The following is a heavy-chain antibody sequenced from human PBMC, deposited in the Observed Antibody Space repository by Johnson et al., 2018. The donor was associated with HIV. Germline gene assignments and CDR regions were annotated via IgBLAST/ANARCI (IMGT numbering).Heavy chain of an antibody. CDR3: AKGGYNWKFDGFDI. D-gene: IGHD1-20*01. Sequence: QVQLVESGGGVVQPGRSLRLSCAASGFTFSSYAMHWVRQAPGKGLEWVAVISYDGSNKYYADSVKGRFTISSDNSKNTLYLQMNSLRAEDTAVYYCAKGGYNWKFDGFDIWGQGTMVTVSS. V-gene: IGHV3-30-3*01. CDR1: GFTFSSYA. J-gene: IGHJ3*02. CDR2: ISYDGSNK.